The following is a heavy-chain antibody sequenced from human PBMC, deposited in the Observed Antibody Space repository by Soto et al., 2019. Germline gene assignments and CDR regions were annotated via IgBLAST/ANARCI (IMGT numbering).Heavy chain of an antibody. Sequence: EVQLVESGGGMARPGGSLRLSCVASGFTFDDYGMSWVRQVPGKGPEWVSGINWNGGSTGYVDSVRGRFTISRDNAKNSLYLQMSDLTAEDTALYDCVRRTSGYVDYWGQGTLVTVSS. CDR1: GFTFDDYG. D-gene: IGHD3-3*01. CDR2: INWNGGST. V-gene: IGHV3-20*01. J-gene: IGHJ4*02. CDR3: VRRTSGYVDY.